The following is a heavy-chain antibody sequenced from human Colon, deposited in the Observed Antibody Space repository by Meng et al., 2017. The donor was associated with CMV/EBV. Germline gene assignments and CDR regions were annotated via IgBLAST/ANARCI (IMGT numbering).Heavy chain of an antibody. CDR3: AKSPWGDILTGYYYYFDH. D-gene: IGHD3-9*01. CDR1: GFTFGDYG. Sequence: GGSLRLSCVGSGFTFGDYGLHWVRQAPGEGLEWVAFISWNGNNEFYADAVKDRFTISRDNSKNSLYLQMDSLRAGDTAVYYCAKSPWGDILTGYYYYFDHWGQGTRVTVSS. J-gene: IGHJ4*02. V-gene: IGHV3-30*18. CDR2: ISWNGNNE.